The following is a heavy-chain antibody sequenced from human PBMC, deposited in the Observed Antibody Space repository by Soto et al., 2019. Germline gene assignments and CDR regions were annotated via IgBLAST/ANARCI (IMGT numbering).Heavy chain of an antibody. Sequence: GESLKISCKGSGYSFSSYWIGWVRQMPGKGLEWRGIIYPGDSDTRDSPSFQGQVTISADKSVSAAYLQWSSLKASDPAMYYCARTSAAGKCYDGMDVWGEGTTVTVS. CDR2: IYPGDSDT. CDR1: GYSFSSYW. J-gene: IGHJ6*02. V-gene: IGHV5-51*01. CDR3: ARTSAAGKCYDGMDV. D-gene: IGHD6-13*01.